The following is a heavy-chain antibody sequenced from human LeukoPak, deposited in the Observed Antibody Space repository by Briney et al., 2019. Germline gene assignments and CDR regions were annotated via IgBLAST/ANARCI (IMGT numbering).Heavy chain of an antibody. CDR1: GFTFSNYI. Sequence: GGSLRLSCAASGFTFSNYIMNWVRQAPGKGLEWVSYISSSSSTIYYADSVRGRFTISRDNAKNSLYLQMTSLRAEGTAVYYCARPSKYGSGRDYFDFWGQGTLVTVSS. V-gene: IGHV3-48*04. CDR3: ARPSKYGSGRDYFDF. D-gene: IGHD3-10*01. CDR2: ISSSSSTI. J-gene: IGHJ4*02.